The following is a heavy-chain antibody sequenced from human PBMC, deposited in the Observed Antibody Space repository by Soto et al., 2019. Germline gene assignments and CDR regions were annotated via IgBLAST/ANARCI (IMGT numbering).Heavy chain of an antibody. CDR3: ARAVVPTTAYCDY. V-gene: IGHV4-30-4*01. J-gene: IGHJ4*02. Sequence: PSETLSLTCTVSWGSISRPDYYWSWIRQPPGKGLEWIGYIFYSGTTYYNPSLRSRVSISQDTPKNQFSLTLRAVTAADTAMYYCARAVVPTTAYCDYWGQGTLVTVSS. D-gene: IGHD5-12*01. CDR2: IFYSGTT. CDR1: WGSISRPDYY.